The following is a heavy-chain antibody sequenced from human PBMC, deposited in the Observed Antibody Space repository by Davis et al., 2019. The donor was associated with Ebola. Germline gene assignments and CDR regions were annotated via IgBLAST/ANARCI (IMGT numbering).Heavy chain of an antibody. D-gene: IGHD1-26*01. V-gene: IGHV3-7*03. CDR3: ARDMPWELGGAFDI. CDR2: IKEDGSEK. J-gene: IGHJ3*02. CDR1: GFTISSYW. Sequence: PGGSLRLSCAGSGFTISSYWMSWVRQAPGKGLEWVANIKEDGSEKYYVDSVKGRFTISRDNAKNSLYLQMNSLRAEDTAVYYCARDMPWELGGAFDIWGQGTMVTVSS.